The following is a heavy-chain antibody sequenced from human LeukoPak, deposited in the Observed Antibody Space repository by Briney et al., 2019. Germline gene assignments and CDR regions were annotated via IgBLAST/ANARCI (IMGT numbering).Heavy chain of an antibody. V-gene: IGHV3-30*03. CDR2: ISGDASET. Sequence: GGTLRLSCVASGFIFGDYWMRWVRQAPGKGLECLAVISGDASETYYASSVKGRFTISRDNSKNTLYLQMNSLRDDDTAIYYCARNGGGGYNQIDFWGQGTLVTVSS. J-gene: IGHJ4*02. D-gene: IGHD5-24*01. CDR3: ARNGGGGYNQIDF. CDR1: GFIFGDYW.